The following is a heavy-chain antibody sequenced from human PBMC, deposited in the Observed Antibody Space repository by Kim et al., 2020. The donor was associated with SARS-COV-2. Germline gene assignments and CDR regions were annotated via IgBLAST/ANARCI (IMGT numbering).Heavy chain of an antibody. J-gene: IGHJ4*02. D-gene: IGHD3-10*01. CDR3: ARDSEGLLWFGEINFDY. V-gene: IGHV3-30*07. Sequence: VKGRFTISRENSKNTLYLQMNSLRAEDTEVYYCARDSEGLLWFGEINFDYWGQGTLVTVSS.